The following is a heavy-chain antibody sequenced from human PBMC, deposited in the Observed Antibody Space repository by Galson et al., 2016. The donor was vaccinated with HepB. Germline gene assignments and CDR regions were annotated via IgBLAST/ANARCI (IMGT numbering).Heavy chain of an antibody. CDR1: GFTFSHHA. V-gene: IGHV3-23*01. CDR3: AKCSDYGGNAADY. Sequence: SLRLSCAASGFTFSHHAMNWVRQAPGRGLEWVSGISGDGGTTYYADSVKGRFTISRDNSRNTLCVQMNRLRAEDTAVYYCAKCSDYGGNAADYWGPGTLVTVSS. D-gene: IGHD4-23*01. J-gene: IGHJ4*02. CDR2: ISGDGGTT.